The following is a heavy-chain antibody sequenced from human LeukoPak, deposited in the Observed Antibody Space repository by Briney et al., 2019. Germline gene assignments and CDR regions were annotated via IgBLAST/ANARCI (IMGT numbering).Heavy chain of an antibody. V-gene: IGHV4-31*03. J-gene: IGHJ5*02. CDR1: GGSISSGGYY. CDR3: ARDAPGGEQQLVRWFDP. D-gene: IGHD6-13*01. CDR2: IYYSGST. Sequence: SQTLSLTCTVSGGSISSGGYYWSWIRQHPGKGLEWIGYIYYSGSTYYNPSLKSRVTISVYTSKNQFSLKLSSVTAADTAVYYCARDAPGGEQQLVRWFDPWGQGTLVTVSS.